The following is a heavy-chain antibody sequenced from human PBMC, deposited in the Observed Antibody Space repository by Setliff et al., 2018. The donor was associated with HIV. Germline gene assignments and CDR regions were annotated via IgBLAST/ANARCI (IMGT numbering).Heavy chain of an antibody. CDR1: GGSVSSDNYY. D-gene: IGHD3-22*01. J-gene: IGHJ5*02. CDR3: ARGLPSYYYERSGSLGWFDP. CDR2: IYYSGST. V-gene: IGHV4-31*03. Sequence: PSETLSLTCTVSGGSVSSDNYYWSWIRQHPGKGLERIGYIYYSGSTYYNPSLKSRLTISVDTSKNQFSLKLKYVTAADTAVSYCARGLPSYYYERSGSLGWFDPWGQGTLVTVSS.